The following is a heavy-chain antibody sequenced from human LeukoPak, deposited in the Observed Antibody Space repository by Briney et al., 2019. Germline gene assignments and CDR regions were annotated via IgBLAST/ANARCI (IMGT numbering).Heavy chain of an antibody. CDR2: INWKSNNI. V-gene: IGHV3-9*01. D-gene: IGHD6-13*01. Sequence: GGSLRLSCAASGFTFGDYAMHWVRQAPGKGLEWVSGINWKSNNIGYADSVKGRFTISRDNAKNSLYLQMNSLRTEDTALYYCARDRAGYFYAMDVWGQGTSVTVSS. CDR3: ARDRAGYFYAMDV. CDR1: GFTFGDYA. J-gene: IGHJ6*02.